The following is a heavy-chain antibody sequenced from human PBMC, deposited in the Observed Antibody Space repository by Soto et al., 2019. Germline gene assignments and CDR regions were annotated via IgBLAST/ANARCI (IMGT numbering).Heavy chain of an antibody. CDR1: GFTFSDYY. J-gene: IGHJ4*02. Sequence: GGSLRLSCAASGFTFSDYYMSWIRQAPGKGLEWVSYISSSVSIIYYADSVKGRFTISRDNARNSLYLQLDSLRAEDTAVYYCARDQGYYDSSGYFDYWGQGTLVTVSS. CDR2: ISSSVSII. V-gene: IGHV3-11*01. D-gene: IGHD3-22*01. CDR3: ARDQGYYDSSGYFDY.